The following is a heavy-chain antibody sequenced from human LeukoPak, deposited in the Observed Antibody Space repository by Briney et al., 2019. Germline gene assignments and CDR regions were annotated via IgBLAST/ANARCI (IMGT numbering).Heavy chain of an antibody. CDR2: ISYDGSNK. Sequence: GGSLRLSCAASGFTFSSYAMHWVRQAPGKGLEWVAVISYDGSNKYYADSVKGRFTISRDNSKNTLYLQMNSLRAEDTAVYYCARASRVGANLRWGGYYFDYWGQGTLVTVSS. D-gene: IGHD1-26*01. CDR3: ARASRVGANLRWGGYYFDY. J-gene: IGHJ4*02. CDR1: GFTFSSYA. V-gene: IGHV3-30*04.